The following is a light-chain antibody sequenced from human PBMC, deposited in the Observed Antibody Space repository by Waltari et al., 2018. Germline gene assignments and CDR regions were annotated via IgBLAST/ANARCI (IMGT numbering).Light chain of an antibody. CDR1: QTVMYFSNNKDY. V-gene: IGKV4-1*01. J-gene: IGKJ5*01. CDR2: WAS. CDR3: QQYITSPVT. Sequence: DIVMTQTPLSLSVIPGQPASISCKSSQTVMYFSNNKDYLAWYQQKPGQPPKLLIYWASTRESGVPDRFSGSGSATNFTLTINSLQAEDVAVYWCQQYITSPVTFGQGTRLEIK.